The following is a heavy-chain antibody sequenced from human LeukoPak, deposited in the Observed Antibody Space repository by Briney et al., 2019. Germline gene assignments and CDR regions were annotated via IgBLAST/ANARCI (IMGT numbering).Heavy chain of an antibody. CDR3: ARQKGSGSYYYFDY. D-gene: IGHD3-10*01. CDR1: GGSISTYY. V-gene: IGHV4-59*01. CDR2: INYSGSP. J-gene: IGHJ4*02. Sequence: SETLSLTCTVSGGSISTYYWSWIRQPPGKGLELIGYINYSGSPTYNPSLKSRVTISEDTSKNQFSLKLSSVTAADTAVYYCARQKGSGSYYYFDYWGQGTLVTVSS.